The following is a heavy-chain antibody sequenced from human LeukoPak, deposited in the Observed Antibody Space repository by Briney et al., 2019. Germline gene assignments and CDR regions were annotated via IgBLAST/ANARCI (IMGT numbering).Heavy chain of an antibody. V-gene: IGHV3-7*01. D-gene: IGHD1-1*01. CDR2: IKQDGSDK. CDR3: VSTTRSSPFDN. J-gene: IGHJ4*02. Sequence: GGSLRLSCAASGFTFSAYWMSWVRQAPGKGLEWLANIKQDGSDKQYVDSVKGRFAISRDNAKTSVYLQMNSLRAKDTALYYCVSTTRSSPFDNWGQGTLVTVSS. CDR1: GFTFSAYW.